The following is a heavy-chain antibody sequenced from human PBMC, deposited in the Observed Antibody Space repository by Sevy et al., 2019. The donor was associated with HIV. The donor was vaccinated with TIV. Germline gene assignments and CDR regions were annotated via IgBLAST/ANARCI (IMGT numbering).Heavy chain of an antibody. CDR2: IKSKTDGGTT. Sequence: GGSLRLSFAASGFTFSNAWMSWVRQAPGKGLEWVGRIKSKTDGGTTDYAAPVKGRFTISRDDSKNTLYLQMNSLKTEDTAVYYCTTDQPPRLAVAGTLRDYWGQGTLVTVSS. CDR1: GFTFSNAW. D-gene: IGHD6-19*01. CDR3: TTDQPPRLAVAGTLRDY. J-gene: IGHJ4*02. V-gene: IGHV3-15*01.